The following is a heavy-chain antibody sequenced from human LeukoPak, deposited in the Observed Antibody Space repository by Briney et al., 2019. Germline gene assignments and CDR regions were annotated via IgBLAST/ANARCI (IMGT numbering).Heavy chain of an antibody. Sequence: PSETLSLTCTVSGGSISSYYWSWIRQPAGKGLDWIGRIYTSGSTNYNPSLQSRVTMSVDTSKNQFSLKLSSVTAADTAVYYCARLVELVGYFDYWGQGTLVTVSS. D-gene: IGHD2-15*01. CDR3: ARLVELVGYFDY. V-gene: IGHV4-4*07. CDR2: IYTSGST. CDR1: GGSISSYY. J-gene: IGHJ4*02.